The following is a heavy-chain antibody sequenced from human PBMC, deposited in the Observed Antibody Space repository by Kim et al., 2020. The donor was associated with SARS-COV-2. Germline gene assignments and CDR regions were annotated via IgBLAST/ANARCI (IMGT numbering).Heavy chain of an antibody. CDR1: GGSISSYY. J-gene: IGHJ2*01. CDR2: IYYSGST. Sequence: SETLSLTCTVSGGSISSYYWTWIRQPPGKGLEWIGYIYYSGSTNYNPSLKRRVTISLDTSKNQFSLKLSSVTAADTAVYYCARVANGDYDRYFDLWGRGTLVSVSS. CDR3: ARVANGDYDRYFDL. V-gene: IGHV4-59*01. D-gene: IGHD4-17*01.